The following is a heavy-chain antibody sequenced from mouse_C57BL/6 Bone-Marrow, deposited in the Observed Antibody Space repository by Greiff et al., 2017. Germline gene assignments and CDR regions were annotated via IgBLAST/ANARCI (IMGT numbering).Heavy chain of an antibody. D-gene: IGHD2-4*01. J-gene: IGHJ4*01. CDR3: ARWRGLRPYAMDY. Sequence: DVMLVESGPGLAKPSQTLSLTCSVTGYSITSDYWNWIRKFPGNKLEYMGYISYSGSTYYNPSLKSRISITRDTSKNQYYLQLNSVTTEDTATYYCARWRGLRPYAMDYWGQGTSVTVSS. V-gene: IGHV3-8*01. CDR1: GYSITSDY. CDR2: ISYSGST.